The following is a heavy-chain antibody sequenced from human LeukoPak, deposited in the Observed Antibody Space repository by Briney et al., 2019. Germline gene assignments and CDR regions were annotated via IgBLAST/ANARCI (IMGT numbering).Heavy chain of an antibody. CDR3: ARDTNWFDP. CDR1: GGSISSGGYY. V-gene: IGHV4-61*02. CDR2: IYTSGST. J-gene: IGHJ5*02. Sequence: TSQTLSLTCTVSGGSISSGGYYWNWIRQHPGKGLEWIGRIYTSGSTNYNPSLKSRVTMSVDTSKNQFSLKLSSVTAADTAVYYCARDTNWFDPWGQGTLVTVSS.